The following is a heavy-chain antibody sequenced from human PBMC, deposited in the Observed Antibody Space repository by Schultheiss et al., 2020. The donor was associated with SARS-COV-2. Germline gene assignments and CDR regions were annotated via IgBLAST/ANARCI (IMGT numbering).Heavy chain of an antibody. CDR1: GFTFSNYW. J-gene: IGHJ4*02. CDR2: ISGSGGST. D-gene: IGHD3-3*01. CDR3: TTGSGRDYDFWSGYRY. Sequence: GGSLRLSCAASGFTFSNYWMHWVRQAPGKGLEWVSAISGSGGSTYYADSVKGRFTISRDNSKNTLYLQMNSLKTEDTAVYYCTTGSGRDYDFWSGYRYWGQGTLVTVSS. V-gene: IGHV3-23*01.